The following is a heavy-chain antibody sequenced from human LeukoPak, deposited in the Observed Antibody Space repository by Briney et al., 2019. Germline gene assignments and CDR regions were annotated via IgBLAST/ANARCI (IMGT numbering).Heavy chain of an antibody. Sequence: GGSLRLSCAVSGFTFSNYAMSWVRQAPGKGLEWVADITGGGGDKYYADSVKGRFTISRDKSKNTLYLQMNSLRAEDTAVCYCAKWGDFGVLTGYDVPDFWGQGTLVTVSS. CDR1: GFTFSNYA. V-gene: IGHV3-23*01. J-gene: IGHJ4*02. CDR2: ITGGGGDK. CDR3: AKWGDFGVLTGYDVPDF. D-gene: IGHD3-9*01.